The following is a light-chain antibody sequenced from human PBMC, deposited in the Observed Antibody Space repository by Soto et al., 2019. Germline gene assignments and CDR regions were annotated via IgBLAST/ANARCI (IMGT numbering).Light chain of an antibody. CDR2: GAS. J-gene: IGKJ2*01. CDR3: QQYGSYT. Sequence: EIVLTQSPGTLSLSPGERATLSCRASQSVRSDYLAWYQQKPGQAPRLHIYGASSRATGIPDRFSGSGSGTDFTLTISRLEPEDFAVYYCQQYGSYTFGQGTKLEIK. CDR1: QSVRSDY. V-gene: IGKV3-20*01.